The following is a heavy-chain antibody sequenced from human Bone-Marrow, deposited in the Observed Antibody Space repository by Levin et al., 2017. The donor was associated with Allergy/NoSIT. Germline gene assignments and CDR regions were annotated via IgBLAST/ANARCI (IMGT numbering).Heavy chain of an antibody. J-gene: IGHJ4*02. CDR1: GASVNIGAYF. Sequence: SQTLSLTCTVSGASVNIGAYFWSWIRQPPGKGLEWIGDVHYSGTTSYNPSLKSRVTISLDTSKNKFFLNLDSVTAADSAVYYCASRLPPNFDYWGQGTLVSVSS. V-gene: IGHV4-61*08. CDR3: ASRLPPNFDY. D-gene: IGHD5-12*01. CDR2: VHYSGTT.